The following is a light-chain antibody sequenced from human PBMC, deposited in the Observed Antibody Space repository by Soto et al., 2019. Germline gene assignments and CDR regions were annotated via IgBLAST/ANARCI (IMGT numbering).Light chain of an antibody. J-gene: IGKJ5*01. CDR3: QHCDNWSA. CDR2: GAS. CDR1: QSVSSN. V-gene: IGKV3D-15*01. Sequence: EIVMTQSPATLSVSPGERATLSCRASQSVSSNLAWYQQKPGQAPRLLIYGASTRATGIPARFSGSGSGTEFTLTISCLQSEDSAVYYCQHCDNWSAFGQGTRLEIK.